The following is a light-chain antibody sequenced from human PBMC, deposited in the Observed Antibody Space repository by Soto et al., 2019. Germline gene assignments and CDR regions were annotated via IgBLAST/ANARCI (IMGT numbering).Light chain of an antibody. CDR2: GAS. Sequence: EIVLTQSPGTLSLSPGEGATLSCRASQSVSSSYIAWYQQRPGQTPSLLIYGASTRATGIPERFSGSGSGTHCALTISRLVPGDFAVYYCQHFGGTTFTFGQGTGLEIK. V-gene: IGKV3-20*01. CDR3: QHFGGTTFT. CDR1: QSVSSSY. J-gene: IGKJ5*01.